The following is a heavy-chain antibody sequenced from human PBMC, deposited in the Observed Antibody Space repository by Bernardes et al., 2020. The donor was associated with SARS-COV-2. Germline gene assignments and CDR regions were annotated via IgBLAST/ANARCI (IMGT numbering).Heavy chain of an antibody. V-gene: IGHV3-33*01. Sequence: SLRLSGAASVFTFSSHGMHWVRQAPVQGLEWVAVIWYDGSNKYYADSVRGRFTISRDNSKNTLYLQMNSLRAEDTAVYYCARDRRHIAVAGTFDYWGQGTLVTVSS. D-gene: IGHD6-19*01. CDR2: IWYDGSNK. CDR1: VFTFSSHG. J-gene: IGHJ4*02. CDR3: ARDRRHIAVAGTFDY.